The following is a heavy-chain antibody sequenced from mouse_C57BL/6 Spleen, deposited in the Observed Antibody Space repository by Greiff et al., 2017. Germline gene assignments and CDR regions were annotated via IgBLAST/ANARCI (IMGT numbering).Heavy chain of an antibody. Sequence: QVQLKQPGAELVKPGASVKMSCKASGYTFTSYWITWVKQRPGQGLEWIGDIYPGSGSTNYNEKFKSKATLTVDTSSSTAYMQLSSLTSEDSAVYYCARNYYGNPDDWGQGTTLTVSS. V-gene: IGHV1-55*01. CDR3: ARNYYGNPDD. J-gene: IGHJ2*01. D-gene: IGHD2-1*01. CDR1: GYTFTSYW. CDR2: IYPGSGST.